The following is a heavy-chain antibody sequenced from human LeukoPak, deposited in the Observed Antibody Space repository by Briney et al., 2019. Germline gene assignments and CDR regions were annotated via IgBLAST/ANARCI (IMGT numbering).Heavy chain of an antibody. Sequence: GGSLRLSCAASGFTFRSYAMHWVRQAPGKGLEWEAAISYDGSNKKYADSVKGRFTISRDNSKNTLYLQMNSLRAEDTAVYYCARDLGFGVVELGYWGQGTQVTVSS. CDR1: GFTFRSYA. J-gene: IGHJ4*02. D-gene: IGHD5-24*01. V-gene: IGHV3-30*04. CDR3: ARDLGFGVVELGY. CDR2: ISYDGSNK.